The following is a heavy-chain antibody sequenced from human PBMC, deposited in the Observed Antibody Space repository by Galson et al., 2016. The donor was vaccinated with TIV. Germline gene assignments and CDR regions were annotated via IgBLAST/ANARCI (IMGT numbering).Heavy chain of an antibody. CDR2: IIPMVDKG. CDR3: ARDYRIMSTTTLDL. CDR1: GGTFSSYT. V-gene: IGHV1-69*08. Sequence: SVKVSCKASGGTFSSYTISWVRQAPGQGLEWMGRIIPMVDKGNHAQKFQGGITMTRDTSTSTSYMEVRSLRSEDTAVYFRARDYRIMSTTTLDLWVQVTLVTVTS. D-gene: IGHD2-2*01. J-gene: IGHJ4*01.